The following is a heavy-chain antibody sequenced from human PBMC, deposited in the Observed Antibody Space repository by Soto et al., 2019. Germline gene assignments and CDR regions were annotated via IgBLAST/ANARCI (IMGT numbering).Heavy chain of an antibody. J-gene: IGHJ2*01. CDR3: AKGSSGWYGRTHCFDH. Sequence: EVQLVESGGGLVQPGRSLRLSCAASGFTFDDYAMHWVRQAPGKGLEWVSGISWNSGSIGYADSVKGRFTISRDNAKNSLYLQMNSLRAEDTALYYCAKGSSGWYGRTHCFDHWGRGTLVTVSS. CDR2: ISWNSGSI. V-gene: IGHV3-9*01. D-gene: IGHD6-19*01. CDR1: GFTFDDYA.